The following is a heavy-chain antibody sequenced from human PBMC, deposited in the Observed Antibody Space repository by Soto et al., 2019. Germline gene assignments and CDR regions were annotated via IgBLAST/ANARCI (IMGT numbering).Heavy chain of an antibody. Sequence: QVHLVQSGAEVKKPGASVKVSCKASGYTFTSYGITWVRHAPGQGLEWMGWISAHNGNTDYAQKLQGRVIVTRDTSTSTAYMDLRSLRSDDTAVYYCARGRYGDYWGQGALVTVSS. CDR2: ISAHNGNT. CDR1: GYTFTSYG. V-gene: IGHV1-18*01. CDR3: ARGRYGDY. D-gene: IGHD1-1*01. J-gene: IGHJ4*02.